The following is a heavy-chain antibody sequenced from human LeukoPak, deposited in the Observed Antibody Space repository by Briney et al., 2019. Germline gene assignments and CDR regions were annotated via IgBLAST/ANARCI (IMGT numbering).Heavy chain of an antibody. CDR3: ARDLEPPAMVLRFLEWSTPGYYMDV. V-gene: IGHV1-18*01. CDR2: ISAYNGNT. CDR1: GYTFAGYY. Sequence: ASVKVSCKASGYTFAGYYIHWVRQAPGQGLEWMGWISAYNGNTNYAQKLQGRVTMTTDTSTSTAYMELRSLRSDDTAVYYCARDLEPPAMVLRFLEWSTPGYYMDVWGKGTTVTVSS. D-gene: IGHD3-3*01. J-gene: IGHJ6*03.